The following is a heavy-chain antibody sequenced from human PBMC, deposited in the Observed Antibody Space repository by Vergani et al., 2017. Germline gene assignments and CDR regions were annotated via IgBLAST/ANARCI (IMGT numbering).Heavy chain of an antibody. CDR2: IIPIFGTA. V-gene: IGHV1-69*06. CDR3: ASGQSGYDSDAFDI. Sequence: QVQLVQSGAEVKKPGSSVKVSCKASGGTFSSYAISWVRQAPGQGLEWMGGIIPIFGTANYAQKFQGRVTITADKSTSTAYMERRSLRSEDTAVYYCASGQSGYDSDAFDIWGQGTMVTVSS. J-gene: IGHJ3*02. CDR1: GGTFSSYA. D-gene: IGHD5-12*01.